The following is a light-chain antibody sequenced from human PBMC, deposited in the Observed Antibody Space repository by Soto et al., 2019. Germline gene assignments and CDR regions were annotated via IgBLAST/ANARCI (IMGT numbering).Light chain of an antibody. CDR2: AAS. J-gene: IGKJ5*01. Sequence: DIQMTQSPSSVSASVGDRVTITCRASQGISSWLAWYQKKPGKAPKLLIYAASSLQSGVPSRFSGSGSGTDFTLTISSLQPGDFATYYCQQANSFPITFGQGTRLEIK. V-gene: IGKV1-12*01. CDR3: QQANSFPIT. CDR1: QGISSW.